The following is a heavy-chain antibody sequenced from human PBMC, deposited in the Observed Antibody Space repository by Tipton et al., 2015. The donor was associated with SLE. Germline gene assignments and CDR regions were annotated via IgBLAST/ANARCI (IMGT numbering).Heavy chain of an antibody. CDR3: TKWLYGNKGYIDY. Sequence: SLRLSCAASGFSFGTYAMSWVRQAPGKGLDCVSVIFSGGSTFYVDSVKGRFTISRDDSKNTLYLQMDSLSIEDTAVYYCTKWLYGNKGYIDYWGQGTLVTVSS. CDR1: GFSFGTYA. CDR2: IFSGGST. V-gene: IGHV3-23*03. J-gene: IGHJ4*02. D-gene: IGHD4-11*01.